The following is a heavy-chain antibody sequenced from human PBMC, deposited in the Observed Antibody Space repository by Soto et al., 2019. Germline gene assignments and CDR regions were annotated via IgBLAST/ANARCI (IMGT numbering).Heavy chain of an antibody. J-gene: IGHJ6*02. CDR2: IKRKTDGGTT. CDR3: TTGILVLIPSGMDV. V-gene: IGHV3-15*01. Sequence: GGSLRLSCAASGFTFSNAWMSWVRQAPGKGLEWVGRIKRKTDGGTTDYAAPVKGRFTISRDDSKNTLYLQMNSLKTEDTAVNYCTTGILVLIPSGMDVWGQGTTVTVSS. D-gene: IGHD3-22*01. CDR1: GFTFSNAW.